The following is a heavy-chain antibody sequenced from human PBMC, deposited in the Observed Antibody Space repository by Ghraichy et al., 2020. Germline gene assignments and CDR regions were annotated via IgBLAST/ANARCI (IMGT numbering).Heavy chain of an antibody. CDR3: AKEGVVVGGDAFDV. D-gene: IGHD2-21*01. CDR2: VSSGGRNT. J-gene: IGHJ3*01. V-gene: IGHV3-23*01. Sequence: GGSLRLSCAASGFTFSSHGMSWVRQAPGMGLEWVSAVSSGGRNTYYADPVKGRFTISRDNSQNTLYLQMNSLRTEDTVVYYCAKEGVVVGGDAFDVWGQGTMITVSS. CDR1: GFTFSSHG.